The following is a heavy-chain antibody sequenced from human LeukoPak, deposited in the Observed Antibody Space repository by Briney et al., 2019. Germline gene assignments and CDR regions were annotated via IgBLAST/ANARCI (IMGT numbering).Heavy chain of an antibody. V-gene: IGHV3-23*01. CDR1: GFTFSDYA. J-gene: IGHJ4*02. CDR2: ISGGGEYT. D-gene: IGHD4-17*01. CDR3: AKDKRGGSDYVYFDY. Sequence: PGGSLRLSCAASGFTFSDYAMNWVRQAPGKGLEWVSTISGGGEYTRYADSVQGRFIVSGDNSKNTVYLQMTSLRVEDTAVYFCAKDKRGGSDYVYFDYWGQGTLVTVSS.